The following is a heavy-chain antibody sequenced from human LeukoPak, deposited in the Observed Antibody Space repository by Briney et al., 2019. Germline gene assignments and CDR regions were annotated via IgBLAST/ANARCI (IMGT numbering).Heavy chain of an antibody. Sequence: PSETLSLTCAVYGGSFSGYYWSWIRQPPRKGLEWIGEINHSGSTNYNPSLKSRVTISVDTSKNQFSLKLSSVTAADTAVYYCARGARRYCSGGSCYGNWFDPWGQGTLVTVSS. CDR1: GGSFSGYY. J-gene: IGHJ5*02. V-gene: IGHV4-34*01. CDR3: ARGARRYCSGGSCYGNWFDP. D-gene: IGHD2-15*01. CDR2: INHSGST.